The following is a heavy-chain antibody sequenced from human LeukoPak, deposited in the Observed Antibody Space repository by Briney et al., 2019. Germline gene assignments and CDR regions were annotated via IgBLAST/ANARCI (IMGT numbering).Heavy chain of an antibody. CDR3: ARQFSGSQRYFDL. Sequence: GGSLRLSCAASGFTFSNAWMSWVRQAPGKGLEWVAVIWYDGSNKYYADSVKGRFTISRDNSKNTLYLQMNSLRAEDTALYYCARQFSGSQRYFDLWGRGTLVTVSS. D-gene: IGHD3-22*01. CDR1: GFTFSNAW. V-gene: IGHV3-33*08. J-gene: IGHJ2*01. CDR2: IWYDGSNK.